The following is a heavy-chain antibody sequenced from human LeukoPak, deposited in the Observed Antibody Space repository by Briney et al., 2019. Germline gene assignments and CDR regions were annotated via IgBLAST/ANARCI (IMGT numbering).Heavy chain of an antibody. J-gene: IGHJ6*02. D-gene: IGHD2/OR15-2a*01. CDR1: GYTFTSYG. CDR2: ISAYNGNT. Sequence: ASVKVSCKASGYTFTSYGISWVRQAPGQGLEWMGWISAYNGNTNYAQKLQGRVTMTTDTSTSTAYMELRSLRSDDTAVYYCARDTFLGAGPGGSYYYYGMDVWGQGTTVTVSS. V-gene: IGHV1-18*01. CDR3: ARDTFLGAGPGGSYYYYGMDV.